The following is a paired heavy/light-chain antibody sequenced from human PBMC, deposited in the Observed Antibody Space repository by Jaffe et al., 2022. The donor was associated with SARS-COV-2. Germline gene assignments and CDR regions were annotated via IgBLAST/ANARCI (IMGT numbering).Light chain of an antibody. V-gene: IGKV3-11*01. CDR2: DVS. CDR3: QQRDKGYN. CDR1: QSVSSY. J-gene: IGKJ2*01. Sequence: EIVLTQSPATLSLSPGERATLSCRASQSVSSYLAWYQQKPGQAPRLLIYDVSNRATGIPARFSGSGSGTDFTLTISSLEPEDFAVYYCQQRDKGYNFGQGTKLEIK.
Heavy chain of an antibody. CDR3: ARDFDLGSAGRGYFDF. V-gene: IGHV3-30*04. D-gene: IGHD6-13*01. CDR2: ISFDGTNE. Sequence: QVQLVESGGGVVQPGRSLRLSCEASGFSLSIYAMQWVRQAPGKGLEWVSVISFDGTNEGYADSVKGRFTISRDNSKNMLYLQMNSLRPEDSAVYYCARDFDLGSAGRGYFDFWGQGTLVSVSA. CDR1: GFSLSIYA. J-gene: IGHJ4*02.